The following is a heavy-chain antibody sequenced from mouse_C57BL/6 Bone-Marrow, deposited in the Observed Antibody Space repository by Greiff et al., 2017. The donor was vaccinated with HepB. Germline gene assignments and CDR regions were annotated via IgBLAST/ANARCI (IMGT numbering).Heavy chain of an antibody. Sequence: EVMLVESGEGLVKPGGSLKLSCAASGFTFSSYAMSWVRQTPEKGLEWVAYISSGGDYIYYADTVKGRFTISRDNARNTLFLQMTSLKSEDTAMYYCTRGSAQSTFFDYWGQGTTLTVSS. CDR2: ISSGGDYI. V-gene: IGHV5-9-1*02. CDR1: GFTFSSYA. D-gene: IGHD3-2*02. CDR3: TRGSAQSTFFDY. J-gene: IGHJ2*01.